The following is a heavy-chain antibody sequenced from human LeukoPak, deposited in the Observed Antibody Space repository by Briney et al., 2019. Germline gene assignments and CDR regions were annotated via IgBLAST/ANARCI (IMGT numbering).Heavy chain of an antibody. CDR1: GYTFTSSY. V-gene: IGHV1-46*01. J-gene: IGHJ4*02. D-gene: IGHD2-21*02. CDR2: INPSGGST. Sequence: ASVKVSCKASGYTFTSSYMHWVRQAPGQGLEWMGIINPSGGSTSYAQKFQGRVTMTRDTSTSTVYMELSSLRSEDTAVYYCARDREIVVVTASLDYWGQGTLVTVSS. CDR3: ARDREIVVVTASLDY.